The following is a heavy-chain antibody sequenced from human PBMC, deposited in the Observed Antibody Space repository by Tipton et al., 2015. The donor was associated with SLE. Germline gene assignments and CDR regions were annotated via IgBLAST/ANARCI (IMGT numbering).Heavy chain of an antibody. J-gene: IGHJ3*02. Sequence: SLRLSCAASGFTFSDYYMSWIRQAPGKGLEWVSYISSSSSYTNYADSVKGRFTISRDNAKNSLYLQMNSLRAEDTAVYYCAKVRLPLYYYDSSGYSSTDASDIWGQGTMVTVSS. D-gene: IGHD3-22*01. V-gene: IGHV3-11*05. CDR3: AKVRLPLYYYDSSGYSSTDASDI. CDR1: GFTFSDYY. CDR2: ISSSSSYT.